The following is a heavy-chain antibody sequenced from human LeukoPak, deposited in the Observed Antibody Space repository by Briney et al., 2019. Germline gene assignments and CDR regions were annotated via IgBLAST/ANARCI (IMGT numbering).Heavy chain of an antibody. CDR1: GLTLSNHY. J-gene: IGHJ4*01. Sequence: PGGSLRLSCVTSGLTLSNHYIDWVRQAPGKGLEWVGRSRDKAKSYTTDYAASVKGRFTISRDDSDNSLYLQMNSLKPEDTAVYYCARDSSGDYWGHGTLVTVSS. CDR2: SRDKAKSYTT. D-gene: IGHD6-19*01. V-gene: IGHV3-72*01. CDR3: ARDSSGDY.